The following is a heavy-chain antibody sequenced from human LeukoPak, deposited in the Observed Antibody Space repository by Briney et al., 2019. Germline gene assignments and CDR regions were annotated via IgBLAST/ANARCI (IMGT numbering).Heavy chain of an antibody. CDR1: GGTFSSYA. CDR3: ARRPPYYSLEHYGMDV. J-gene: IGHJ6*04. Sequence: SVKVSCKASGGTFSSYATSWVRQAPGQGLEWMGGIIPIFGTANYAQKFQGRVTITADESTSTAYMELSSLRSEDTAVYYCARRPPYYSLEHYGMDVWGKGTTVTVSS. D-gene: IGHD3-16*01. V-gene: IGHV1-69*01. CDR2: IIPIFGTA.